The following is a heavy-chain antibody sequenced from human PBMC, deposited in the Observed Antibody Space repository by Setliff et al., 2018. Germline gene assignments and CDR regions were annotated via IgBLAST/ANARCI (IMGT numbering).Heavy chain of an antibody. V-gene: IGHV4-38-2*02. Sequence: PSETLSLTCTASNFSVTTVYYWGWIRQPPGKGLEWIANVYYTGSTYYSPSLASRVSMSIDTSKNRFSLKLHSVTAADTAVYYCARTSSRRYFDLWGRGTLVTVSS. J-gene: IGHJ2*01. CDR1: NFSVTTVYY. CDR3: ARTSSRRYFDL. CDR2: VYYTGST. D-gene: IGHD4-17*01.